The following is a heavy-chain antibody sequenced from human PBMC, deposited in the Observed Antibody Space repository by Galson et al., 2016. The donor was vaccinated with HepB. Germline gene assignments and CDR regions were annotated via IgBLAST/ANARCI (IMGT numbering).Heavy chain of an antibody. CDR1: GLTFSSYT. J-gene: IGHJ4*02. D-gene: IGHD5-24*01. V-gene: IGHV3-21*01. CDR3: AIFWGDGYNSLDH. Sequence: SLRLSCAASGLTFSSYTLRWVRQAPGKGPEWVSLISSTSEFLFYADSVTGRFTISRDNAKNSVYLQMNRLRAEDTAVHYCAIFWGDGYNSLDHWGQGTLVTVSS. CDR2: ISSTSEFL.